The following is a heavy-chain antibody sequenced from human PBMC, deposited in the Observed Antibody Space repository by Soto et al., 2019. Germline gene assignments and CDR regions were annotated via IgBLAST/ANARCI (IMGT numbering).Heavy chain of an antibody. CDR3: ARKGQGQASDI. CDR2: ISAYNGDT. J-gene: IGHJ3*02. V-gene: IGHV1-18*04. Sequence: ASVKVSCKASGYTFTSYGIIWVRQAPGQGLEWMGLISAYNGDTTYAQNLRGRITITTDSSTSIAYMELGSLRSDDTALYYCARKGQGQASDIWGQGTTVTVSS. CDR1: GYTFTSYG.